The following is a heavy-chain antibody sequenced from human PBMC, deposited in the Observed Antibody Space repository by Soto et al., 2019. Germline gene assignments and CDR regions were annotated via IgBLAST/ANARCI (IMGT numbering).Heavy chain of an antibody. J-gene: IGHJ6*02. CDR2: TYYSGTT. D-gene: IGHD3-10*01. Sequence: QVQLQESGPGLVKPSQTLSLTCTVSGGSISNGGYYWSWIHQHPGKGLEWIGSTYYSGTTYYNPSLKSRVTISVDTSRTQFSLKLSSVTAADTAVYYCARVVRDYYCSGSYYYYGMDVWGQGTTVTVSS. CDR3: ARVVRDYYCSGSYYYYGMDV. V-gene: IGHV4-31*03. CDR1: GGSISNGGYY.